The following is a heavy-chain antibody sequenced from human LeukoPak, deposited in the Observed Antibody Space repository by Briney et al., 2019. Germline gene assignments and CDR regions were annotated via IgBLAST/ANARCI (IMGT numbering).Heavy chain of an antibody. CDR2: IHYRGST. Sequence: SETLSLTCNVSGGSITSYYWNWIRQSTGKGLEWIGYIHYRGSTNYNPSLTSRVTMSIDTSRKQYSLKLNSVTASDTAVCYFLSQPTTGDWLHNWFDSWGQGTLVAVSS. CDR1: GGSITSYY. CDR3: LSQPTTGDWLHNWFDS. V-gene: IGHV4-59*08. J-gene: IGHJ5*01. D-gene: IGHD3-9*01.